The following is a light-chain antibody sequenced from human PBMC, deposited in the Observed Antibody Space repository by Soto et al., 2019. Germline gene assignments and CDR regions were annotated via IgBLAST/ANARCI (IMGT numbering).Light chain of an antibody. CDR1: SSDVGGYKY. Sequence: QSVLTQPASVSGSPGQSITISCTGTSSDVGGYKYVSWYQQHPGKAPKLMIYDVSNRPSGVSNRFSGSKSGNTASLTISGLQAEDEADYYCSSSTSSSTYVFGTGTKLTVL. V-gene: IGLV2-14*01. CDR2: DVS. J-gene: IGLJ1*01. CDR3: SSSTSSSTYV.